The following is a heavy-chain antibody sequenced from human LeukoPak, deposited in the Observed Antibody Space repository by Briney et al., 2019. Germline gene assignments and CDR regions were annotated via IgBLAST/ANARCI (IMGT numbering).Heavy chain of an antibody. D-gene: IGHD3-22*01. CDR2: ISSSSSYI. Sequence: GGSLRLSCAASGFAFSSYSMNWVRQAPGKGLEWVSSISSSSSYIYYADSVKGRFTISRDNAKNSLYLQMNSLRAEDTAVYYCARGGSGSTQYFQHWGQGTLVTVSS. CDR3: ARGGSGSTQYFQH. CDR1: GFAFSSYS. V-gene: IGHV3-21*01. J-gene: IGHJ1*01.